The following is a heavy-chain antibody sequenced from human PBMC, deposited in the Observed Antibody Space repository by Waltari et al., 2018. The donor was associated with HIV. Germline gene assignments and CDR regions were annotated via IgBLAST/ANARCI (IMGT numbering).Heavy chain of an antibody. D-gene: IGHD3-3*01. CDR2: IRDDGSDK. Sequence: QVQLVESGGGVVHPGGSLRLSCAASGITFSSYDMQWVRQAPGKGLGWVAFIRDDGSDKYYADSVKGRFNISRDNSKNTLYLQMNSLGAEDTAVYYCAPLEDYDFWSGWGQGTLVTVSS. J-gene: IGHJ4*02. V-gene: IGHV3-30*02. CDR1: GITFSSYD. CDR3: APLEDYDFWSG.